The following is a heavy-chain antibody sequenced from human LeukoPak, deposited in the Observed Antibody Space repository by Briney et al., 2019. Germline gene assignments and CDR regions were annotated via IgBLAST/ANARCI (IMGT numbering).Heavy chain of an antibody. CDR1: GYTFTGYY. CDR3: AREDSGGSYCFFS. J-gene: IGHJ5*02. V-gene: IGHV1-2*02. D-gene: IGHD1-26*01. CDR2: INPNSGGT. Sequence: ASVRVSCKASGYTFTGYYMHWMRQAPGQGLEWMGWINPNSGGTNYAQKFQGRVTMTRDTSISTAYMGLSRLRSDDTAVYYCAREDSGGSYCFFSWGQGTLVTVSS.